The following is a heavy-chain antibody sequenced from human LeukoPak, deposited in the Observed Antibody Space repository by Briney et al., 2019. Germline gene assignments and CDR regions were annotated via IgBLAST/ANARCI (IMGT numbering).Heavy chain of an antibody. Sequence: GASVKVSCKASGYTFTSYGISWVRQAPGQGLEWMGWISAYNGNTNYAQKPQGRVTMTTDTSTSTAYMELRSLRSDDTAVYYCARAGEVAAAPTTLGYWGQGTLVTVSS. CDR2: ISAYNGNT. D-gene: IGHD6-13*01. CDR1: GYTFTSYG. V-gene: IGHV1-18*01. CDR3: ARAGEVAAAPTTLGY. J-gene: IGHJ4*02.